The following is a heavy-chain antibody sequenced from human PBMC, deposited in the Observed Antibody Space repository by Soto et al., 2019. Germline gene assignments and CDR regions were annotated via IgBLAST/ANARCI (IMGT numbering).Heavy chain of an antibody. CDR3: ATDRGDGRCCDFDY. Sequence: QVQLVESGGGLVKPGGSLRLSCAASGFTFSDHFMSWVRQAPGKGLEWISYISGSSGTIRYRDSVEGRFTISRDNAKKSLYLQMNSLTAEDTAVYYCATDRGDGRCCDFDYWGQGTLVTVSS. J-gene: IGHJ4*02. D-gene: IGHD2-15*01. V-gene: IGHV3-11*01. CDR2: ISGSSGTI. CDR1: GFTFSDHF.